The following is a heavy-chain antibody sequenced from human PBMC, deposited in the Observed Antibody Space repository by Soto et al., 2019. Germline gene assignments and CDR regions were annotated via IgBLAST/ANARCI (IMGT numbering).Heavy chain of an antibody. CDR3: ARAGGTTVTGLWHFDS. J-gene: IGHJ4*02. V-gene: IGHV3-30*04. CDR1: GFTFRNYA. D-gene: IGHD4-17*01. Sequence: QVQLVESGGGVVQPGRSLRVSCAASGFTFRNYAIHWVRQAPGKGLEWVAVISFDGRNKYYADSVKGRFIISRDNSKKTLYLEMNSLRAEDTAVYYCARAGGTTVTGLWHFDSWGQGTLVTVSS. CDR2: ISFDGRNK.